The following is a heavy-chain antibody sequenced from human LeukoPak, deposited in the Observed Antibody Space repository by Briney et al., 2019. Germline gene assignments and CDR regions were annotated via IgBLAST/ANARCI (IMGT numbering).Heavy chain of an antibody. CDR2: IYTSGST. J-gene: IGHJ6*03. CDR1: GGSISSYY. D-gene: IGHD3-22*01. CDR3: ARPDSSGYYPYYYYYMDV. Sequence: SETLSLTCTVSGGSISSYYWSWIRQPPGKGLEWIGYIYTSGSTNYNPSLKSRVTISVDTSKNQFSLKLSSVTAADTAVYYCARPDSSGYYPYYYYYMDVWGKGTTVTVSS. V-gene: IGHV4-4*09.